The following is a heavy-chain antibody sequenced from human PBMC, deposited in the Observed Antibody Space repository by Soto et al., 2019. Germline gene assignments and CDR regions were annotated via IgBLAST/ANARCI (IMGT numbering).Heavy chain of an antibody. CDR1: GFTFSSYG. V-gene: IGHV3-33*01. J-gene: IGHJ3*02. CDR3: ARGADCGGVCYQADAFDI. Sequence: QVQLVESGGGVVQPGRSLRLSCAASGFTFSSYGMHWIRQAPGTGLEWVAVIWYDGSNKYYADSVKGRFTISRDNSKNSLYLQMYSLRVEDSAVYYCARGADCGGVCYQADAFDIWGQGTMVTVSS. CDR2: IWYDGSNK. D-gene: IGHD2-21*02.